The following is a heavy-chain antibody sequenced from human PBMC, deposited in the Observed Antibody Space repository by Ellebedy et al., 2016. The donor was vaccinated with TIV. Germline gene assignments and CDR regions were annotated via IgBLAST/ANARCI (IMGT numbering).Heavy chain of an antibody. Sequence: PGGSLRLSCAASGFSLSSYSMNWVRQAPGKGLEWVSYIDSDSRTKYYADSVKGRFTISRDNAKSSLYLQMNSLRAEDTAVYYCARDQYPCTNGVCYRVFYGMDVWGQGTTVTVSS. V-gene: IGHV3-48*01. J-gene: IGHJ6*02. CDR1: GFSLSSYS. CDR3: ARDQYPCTNGVCYRVFYGMDV. CDR2: IDSDSRTK. D-gene: IGHD2-8*01.